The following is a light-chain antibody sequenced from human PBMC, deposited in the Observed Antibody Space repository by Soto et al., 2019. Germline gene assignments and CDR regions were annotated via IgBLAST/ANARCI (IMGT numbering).Light chain of an antibody. CDR3: AAWDDSCYV. Sequence: QAVVTQPPSASGTPGQRVTISCSGSSSNIGSNTVNWYQQLPGTAPKLLIYSNNQRPSGVPDRFSGSKSGTSASLAISELQSEDEADYYCAAWDDSCYVFGTGTKLTVL. V-gene: IGLV1-44*01. J-gene: IGLJ1*01. CDR1: SSNIGSNT. CDR2: SNN.